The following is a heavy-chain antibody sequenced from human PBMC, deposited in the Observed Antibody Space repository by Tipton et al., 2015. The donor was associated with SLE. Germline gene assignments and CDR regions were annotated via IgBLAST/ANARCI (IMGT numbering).Heavy chain of an antibody. V-gene: IGHV4-34*01. CDR2: INHSGST. D-gene: IGHD6-19*01. Sequence: TLSLTCAVYGGSFSGYYWIWIRQPPGKGLGGIGEINHSGSTNYNPSLKSRVSISVDTSKNQFSLRLSSVTAADTAVYYCARRTGIAVTGTHFDRWGQGTLVTVSS. CDR3: ARRTGIAVTGTHFDR. J-gene: IGHJ4*02. CDR1: GGSFSGYY.